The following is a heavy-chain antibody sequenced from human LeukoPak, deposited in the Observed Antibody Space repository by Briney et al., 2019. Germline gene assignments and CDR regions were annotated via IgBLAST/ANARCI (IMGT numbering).Heavy chain of an antibody. CDR2: IYYSGST. J-gene: IGHJ5*02. CDR3: ASYMTTVTTQGWFDP. V-gene: IGHV4-30-4*07. D-gene: IGHD4-17*01. CDR1: GGSISSGGYS. Sequence: PSETLSLTCAVSGGSISSGGYSWSWIRQPPGKGLEWIGYIYYSGSTYYNPSLKSRVTISVDTSKNQFSLKLSSVTAADTAVYYCASYMTTVTTQGWFDPWGQGTLVTVSS.